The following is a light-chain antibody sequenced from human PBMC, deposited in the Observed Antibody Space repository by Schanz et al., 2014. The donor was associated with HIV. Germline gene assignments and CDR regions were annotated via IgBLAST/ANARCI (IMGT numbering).Light chain of an antibody. CDR1: SSDVGVYNY. V-gene: IGLV2-14*03. Sequence: QSALTQPASVSGSPGQSITISCTGTSSDVGVYNYVSWYQHHPGKAPKLMIYDVNNRPSGASNRFSGSKSGNTASLTISGLQAEDEADYYCSSYTTSGSLVFGGGTKLT. CDR3: SSYTTSGSLV. CDR2: DVN. J-gene: IGLJ3*02.